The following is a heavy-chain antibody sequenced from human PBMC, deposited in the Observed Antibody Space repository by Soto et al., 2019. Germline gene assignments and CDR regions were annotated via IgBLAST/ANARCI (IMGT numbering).Heavy chain of an antibody. V-gene: IGHV3-30*18. D-gene: IGHD2-15*01. CDR3: AKSGCSGGSCVYGMDV. CDR2: ISYDGSNK. Sequence: QVQLVESGGGVVQPGRSLRLSCAASGFTFSSYGMHWIRQAPGKGLEWVAVISYDGSNKYYADSVKGRFTIARDNSKNTLYLQMNRLSAEDTGVYYCAKSGCSGGSCVYGMDVWGQGTTVTVSS. J-gene: IGHJ6*02. CDR1: GFTFSSYG.